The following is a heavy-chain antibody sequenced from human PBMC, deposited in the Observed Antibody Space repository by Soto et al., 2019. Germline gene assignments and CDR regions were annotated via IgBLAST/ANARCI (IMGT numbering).Heavy chain of an antibody. CDR3: ARDYYGSVSYDNYYYYGMDV. J-gene: IGHJ6*02. CDR2: IYTSGST. V-gene: IGHV4-4*07. Sequence: LSLTCTVSGGSISSYYWSWIRQPAGKGLELIGRIYTSGSTNYNPSLKSRVTMSVDTSKNQFSLKLSSVTAADTAVYYCARDYYGSVSYDNYYYYGMDVWGQGTTVTV. D-gene: IGHD3-10*01. CDR1: GGSISSYY.